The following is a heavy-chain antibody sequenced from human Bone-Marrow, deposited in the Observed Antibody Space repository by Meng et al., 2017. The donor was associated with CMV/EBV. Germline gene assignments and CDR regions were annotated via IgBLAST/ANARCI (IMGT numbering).Heavy chain of an antibody. Sequence: GESLKISCAASGFSFSNAWMSWVRQAPGKGLEWVGRIKRKTEGGTTDYAAPVKGRFTISRDDPKNTLNLQMNSLKNEDTAVYYCTTVMGLNWGQGTLVTVSS. CDR2: IKRKTEGGTT. CDR3: TTVMGLN. CDR1: GFSFSNAW. J-gene: IGHJ4*02. D-gene: IGHD2-8*01. V-gene: IGHV3-15*01.